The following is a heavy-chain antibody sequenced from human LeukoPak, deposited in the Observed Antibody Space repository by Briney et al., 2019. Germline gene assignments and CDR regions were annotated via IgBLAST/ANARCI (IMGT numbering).Heavy chain of an antibody. CDR2: IKQDGSEK. J-gene: IGHJ6*02. D-gene: IGHD4-17*01. Sequence: GGSLRLSCAASGFTFSSYWMSWVRQAPGKGLEWVANIKQDGSEKYYVDSVKGRFTISRDNAKNSLYLQMNSLRAEDTAVYYCARDTRLQQDYGDYIANYYYYGMDVWGQGTTVTVSS. V-gene: IGHV3-7*01. CDR3: ARDTRLQQDYGDYIANYYYYGMDV. CDR1: GFTFSSYW.